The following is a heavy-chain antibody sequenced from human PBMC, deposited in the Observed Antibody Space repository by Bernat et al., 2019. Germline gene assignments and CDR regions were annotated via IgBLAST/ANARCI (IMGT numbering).Heavy chain of an antibody. Sequence: EVQLVESGGGLVKPGGSLRLSCAASGFTFSSYNMIWVRQSPGKRLEWVSSIGNSKSYIYYADSVKGRFTISRDDGKKSLYLQMNSLRVEDKAVYYCARDGSRWNDLDYWGQGTLVTVSS. CDR1: GFTFSSYN. CDR2: IGNSKSYI. CDR3: ARDGSRWNDLDY. D-gene: IGHD6-13*01. J-gene: IGHJ4*02. V-gene: IGHV3-21*02.